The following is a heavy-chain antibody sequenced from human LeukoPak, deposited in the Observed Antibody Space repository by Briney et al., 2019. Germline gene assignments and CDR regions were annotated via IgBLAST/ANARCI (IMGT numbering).Heavy chain of an antibody. V-gene: IGHV1-69*04. J-gene: IGHJ3*02. D-gene: IGHD6-19*01. CDR1: GGTFSSYA. CDR3: ARHLGYSSGQGAFDI. CDR2: IIPILGIA. Sequence: GASVKVSCKASGGTFSSYAISWVRQAPGQGLEWMGRIIPILGIANYAQKFQGRVTITADKSTSTAYMELSSLRSEDTAVYYCARHLGYSSGQGAFDIWGQGTLVTVSS.